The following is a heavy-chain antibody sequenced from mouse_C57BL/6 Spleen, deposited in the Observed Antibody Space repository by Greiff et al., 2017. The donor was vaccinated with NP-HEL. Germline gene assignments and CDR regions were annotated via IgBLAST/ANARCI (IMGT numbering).Heavy chain of an antibody. V-gene: IGHV5-4*01. D-gene: IGHD2-4*01. CDR3: ASLDYDYLFDY. CDR1: GFTFSSYA. CDR2: ISDGGSYT. J-gene: IGHJ2*01. Sequence: EVQLQESGGGLVKPGGSLKLSCAASGFTFSSYAMSWVRQTPEKRLEWVATISDGGSYTYYPDNVKGRFTISRDNAKNNLYLQMSHLKSEDTAMYYCASLDYDYLFDYWGQGTTLTVSS.